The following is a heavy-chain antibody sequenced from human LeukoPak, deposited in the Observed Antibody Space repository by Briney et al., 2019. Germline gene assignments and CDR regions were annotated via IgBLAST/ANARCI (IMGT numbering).Heavy chain of an antibody. J-gene: IGHJ3*02. Sequence: HPGGSLRLSCAASGFTFSSYGMHWVRQAPGKGLEWVSAISGSGGSTYYADSVKGRFTISRDNSKNTLYMQMNSLRAEDTAVYYCAKDQGVGVWRGSSAFDIWGQGTMVTVSS. CDR2: ISGSGGST. CDR1: GFTFSSYG. V-gene: IGHV3-23*01. D-gene: IGHD3-10*01. CDR3: AKDQGVGVWRGSSAFDI.